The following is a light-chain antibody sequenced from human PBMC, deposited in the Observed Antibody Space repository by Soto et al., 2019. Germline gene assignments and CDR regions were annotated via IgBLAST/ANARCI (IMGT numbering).Light chain of an antibody. CDR1: QSVSSN. J-gene: IGKJ1*01. CDR3: QQYNNWPPPT. Sequence: DIVMTQSPATLSVSPGERATLSCRASQSVSSNLAWYQQKPGQAPRLLIYGASTMATGIPARFSGSGSGTEFTLTISSLQSEDFAVYYCQQYNNWPPPTFGQGTKVEIK. CDR2: GAS. V-gene: IGKV3-15*01.